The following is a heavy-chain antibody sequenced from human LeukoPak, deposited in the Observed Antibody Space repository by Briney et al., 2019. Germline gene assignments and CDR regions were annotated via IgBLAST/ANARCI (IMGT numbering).Heavy chain of an antibody. CDR3: ATDRTGDMGGYAFDI. Sequence: ASVKVSYKVSGYTLTELSMHWVGQAPGKGLEWMGGFDPEDGETIYAQKFQGRVTMTEDTSTDTAYMELSSLRSEDTAVYYYATDRTGDMGGYAFDIWGQGTMVTVSS. D-gene: IGHD7-27*01. CDR2: FDPEDGET. J-gene: IGHJ3*02. CDR1: GYTLTELS. V-gene: IGHV1-24*01.